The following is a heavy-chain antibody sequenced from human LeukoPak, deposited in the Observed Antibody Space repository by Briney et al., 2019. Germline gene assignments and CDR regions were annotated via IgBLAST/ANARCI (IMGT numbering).Heavy chain of an antibody. D-gene: IGHD6-13*01. CDR3: ARDSSSWYRNYYYYGMDV. V-gene: IGHV1-18*01. CDR1: GYTFTSYG. CDR2: ISAYNGNT. Sequence: VASVKVSCKASGYTFTSYGISWVRQAPGQGLEWMGWISAYNGNTNYAQKLQGRVTMTTDTSTSTAYMELRSLRSDDTAVYYCARDSSSWYRNYYYYGMDVWGQGTTVTVSS. J-gene: IGHJ6*02.